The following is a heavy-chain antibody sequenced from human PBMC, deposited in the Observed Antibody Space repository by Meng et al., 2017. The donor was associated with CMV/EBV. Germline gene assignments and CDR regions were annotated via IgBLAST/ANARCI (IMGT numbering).Heavy chain of an antibody. CDR1: GGPIRSGGYY. J-gene: IGHJ6*02. V-gene: IGHV4-39*01. D-gene: IGHD6-6*01. CDR3: ARLRIPARRVQYGLDA. CDR2: ILYSGNT. Sequence: ETLSLTCTVSGGPIRSGGYYWAWIRQPPGKGLEWIGSILYSGNTYYKSSLKSRLIILVDTSKNQFSLRLSSVTAADTAVYYCARLRIPARRVQYGLDAWGQGTTVTVSS.